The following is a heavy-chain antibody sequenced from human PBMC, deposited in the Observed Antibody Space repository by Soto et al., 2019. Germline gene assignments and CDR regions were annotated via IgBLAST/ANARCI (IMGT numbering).Heavy chain of an antibody. Sequence: ASVKVSCKASGYTFTSYGISWVRQAPGQGLEWMGWISAYNGNTNYAQKLQGRVTMTTDTSTSTAYMELRSLRSDDTAVYYCARLGYCGGDCYSHYFDYWGEGTLVTVSS. J-gene: IGHJ4*02. V-gene: IGHV1-18*04. CDR2: ISAYNGNT. D-gene: IGHD2-21*02. CDR3: ARLGYCGGDCYSHYFDY. CDR1: GYTFTSYG.